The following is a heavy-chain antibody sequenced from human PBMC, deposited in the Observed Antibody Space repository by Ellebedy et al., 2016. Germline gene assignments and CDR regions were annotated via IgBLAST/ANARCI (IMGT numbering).Heavy chain of an antibody. Sequence: SVKVSCXASGGTFSSYAISWVRQAPGQGLEWMGGIIPIFGTANYAQKFQGRVTITADESTSTAYMELSSLRSEDTAVYYCAKVGPEVGATTFIYYYYGMDVWGQGTTVTVSS. J-gene: IGHJ6*02. V-gene: IGHV1-69*13. CDR1: GGTFSSYA. D-gene: IGHD1-26*01. CDR2: IIPIFGTA. CDR3: AKVGPEVGATTFIYYYYGMDV.